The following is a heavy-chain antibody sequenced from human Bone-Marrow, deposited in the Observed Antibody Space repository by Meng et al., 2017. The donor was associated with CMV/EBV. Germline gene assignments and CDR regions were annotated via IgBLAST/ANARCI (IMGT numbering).Heavy chain of an antibody. J-gene: IGHJ4*02. CDR1: GFTFSSYG. CDR3: ARDCEEFWSGYYLDY. V-gene: IGHV3-30*02. CDR2: IRYDGSNK. Sequence: GESLKISCVASGFTFSSYGMHWVRQAPGKGLEWVAFIRYDGSNKYYADSVKGRFTISRDNSKNTLYLQMNSLRAEDTAVYYCARDCEEFWSGYYLDYWGQGTLVTFYS. D-gene: IGHD3-3*01.